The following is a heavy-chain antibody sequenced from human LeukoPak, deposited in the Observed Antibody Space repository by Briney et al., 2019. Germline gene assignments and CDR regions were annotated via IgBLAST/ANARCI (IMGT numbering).Heavy chain of an antibody. Sequence: PSETLSLTCTVSGGSISSGGYYWSWIRQPPGKGLEWIGYIYHSGSTYYNPSLKSRVTISVDRSKNQFSLKLSSVTAADTAVYYCASFCLKGDYDGYWGQGTLVTVSS. J-gene: IGHJ4*02. CDR2: IYHSGST. CDR1: GGSISSGGYY. CDR3: ASFCLKGDYDGY. D-gene: IGHD3-16*01. V-gene: IGHV4-30-2*01.